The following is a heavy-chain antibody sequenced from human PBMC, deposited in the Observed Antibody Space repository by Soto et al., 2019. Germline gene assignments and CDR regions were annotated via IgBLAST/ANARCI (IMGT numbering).Heavy chain of an antibody. CDR2: TKNNGDT. J-gene: IGHJ3*02. D-gene: IGHD3-16*01. Sequence: SETLSLTCAVPGGSFSGYNWQWIRQSPGKGLEWIGETKNNGDTTYSPSLKRRVTISAYTSESPFSLKLTSLSAADTAVYYCARAGSIVTTSEGAQKRSSLKIWG. V-gene: IGHV4-34*01. CDR3: ARAGSIVTTSEGAQKRSSLKI. CDR1: GGSFSGYN.